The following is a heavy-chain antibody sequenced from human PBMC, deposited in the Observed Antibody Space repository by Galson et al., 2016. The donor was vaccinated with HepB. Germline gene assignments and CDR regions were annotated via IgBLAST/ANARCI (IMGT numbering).Heavy chain of an antibody. CDR2: VSYDEGDK. D-gene: IGHD2-15*01. V-gene: IGHV3-30*18. CDR3: AKERFGCFGGSCYSEFDS. Sequence: SMRLSCAASGFAFSNCGVHWVRQAPGKGLEWVALVSYDEGDKYYGDSVKGRFTVSRDNSRNMLYLHMNSLRPEDTAVYYCAKERFGCFGGSCYSEFDSWGQGTLVTVSS. CDR1: GFAFSNCG. J-gene: IGHJ4*02.